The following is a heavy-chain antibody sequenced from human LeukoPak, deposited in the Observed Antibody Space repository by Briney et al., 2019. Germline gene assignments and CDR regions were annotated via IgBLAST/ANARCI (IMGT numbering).Heavy chain of an antibody. D-gene: IGHD4-17*01. CDR2: IYPGDSDT. CDR3: ARQDAQSDYGDYMFDY. J-gene: IGHJ4*02. CDR1: GYSFTKNW. V-gene: IGHV5-51*01. Sequence: GESLKISCKGSGYSFTKNWIAWVRQMPGKGLQLMGIIYPGDSDTRYSPSFQGQVTISADKSISTAYLQWSSLKASDTAMYYCARQDAQSDYGDYMFDYWGQGTLVTVSS.